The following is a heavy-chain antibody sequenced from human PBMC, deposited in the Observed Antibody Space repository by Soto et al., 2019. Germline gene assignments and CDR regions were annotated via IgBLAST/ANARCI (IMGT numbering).Heavy chain of an antibody. CDR2: IYYSGST. D-gene: IGHD6-19*01. CDR3: ARDLAGGGYYYHGMDV. Sequence: QVQLQESGPGLVKPSETLSLTCTVSGGSVSSGSYYWSWIRQPPGKGLEWIGDIYYSGSTNYNPSLKSRVTISVDTSKNQFSLKLSSVTAADTAVYYCARDLAGGGYYYHGMDVWGQGTTVTVSS. V-gene: IGHV4-61*01. J-gene: IGHJ6*02. CDR1: GGSVSSGSYY.